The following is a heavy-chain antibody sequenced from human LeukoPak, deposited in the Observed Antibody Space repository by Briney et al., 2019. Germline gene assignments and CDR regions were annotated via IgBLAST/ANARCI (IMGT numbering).Heavy chain of an antibody. J-gene: IGHJ3*02. CDR2: IKQDGSEK. CDR3: ARVRAIGGREGQWGNGFDI. Sequence: PGGSLRLSCAASGFTFDDYGMSWVRQAPGKGLEWVANIKQDGSEKYYVDSVKGRLTISRDNAKNSLYLQMNSLRAEDTAVYYCARVRAIGGREGQWGNGFDIWGQGTMVTVSS. CDR1: GFTFDDYG. D-gene: IGHD6-19*01. V-gene: IGHV3-7*01.